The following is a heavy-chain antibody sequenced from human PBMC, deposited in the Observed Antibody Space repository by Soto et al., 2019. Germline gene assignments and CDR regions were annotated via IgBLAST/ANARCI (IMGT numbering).Heavy chain of an antibody. CDR3: ARRGVATADAFDI. V-gene: IGHV4-59*08. Sequence: PSETLSLTCTVAGGTISSYYWSWIRQPPGKGLEWIGYIYYSGSTNYNPSLKSRVTISVDTSKNQFSLKLSSVTAADTAVYYCARRGVATADAFDIWGQGTMVTVSS. CDR1: GGTISSYY. CDR2: IYYSGST. D-gene: IGHD5-12*01. J-gene: IGHJ3*02.